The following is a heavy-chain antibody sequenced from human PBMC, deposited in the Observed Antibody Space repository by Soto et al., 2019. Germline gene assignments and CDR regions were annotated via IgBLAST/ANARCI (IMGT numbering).Heavy chain of an antibody. CDR3: ARDSPWDIVVVPAAHGFDY. D-gene: IGHD2-2*01. CDR1: GYTITSYG. CDR2: ISAYNGNT. J-gene: IGHJ4*02. V-gene: IGHV1-18*01. Sequence: ASVKVSCKASGYTITSYGISWVRQTPGQGLEWMGWISAYNGNTNYAQKLQGRVTMTTDTSTSTAYMELRSLRSDDTAVYYCARDSPWDIVVVPAAHGFDYWGQGTLVTVSS.